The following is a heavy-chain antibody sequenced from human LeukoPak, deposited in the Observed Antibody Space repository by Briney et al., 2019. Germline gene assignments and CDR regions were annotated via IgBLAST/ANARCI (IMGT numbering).Heavy chain of an antibody. Sequence: PGRSLRLSCAASGFTFSSYAMHWVCQAPGKGLEWVALISYDGSNKYYADSVKGRFTISRDNSKNTLYLQMNSLRAEDTAVYYCARAYGGYVPFDYWGQGTLVTVSS. CDR2: ISYDGSNK. D-gene: IGHD5-12*01. V-gene: IGHV3-30*04. CDR1: GFTFSSYA. CDR3: ARAYGGYVPFDY. J-gene: IGHJ4*02.